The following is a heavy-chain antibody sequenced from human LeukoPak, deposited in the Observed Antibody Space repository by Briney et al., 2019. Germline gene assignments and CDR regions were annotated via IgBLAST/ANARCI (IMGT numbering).Heavy chain of an antibody. V-gene: IGHV3-7*01. Sequence: GGSLRLSCAASGFSFTGYWMTWVRQAPGKGLEWVARLHPDGSERNYVGSVEGRFTVFGDDAKSSLFLNTNSLRVEDTAVYYCARGGYSFDYLGQGTLVTVSS. D-gene: IGHD5-12*01. CDR1: GFSFTGYW. CDR2: LHPDGSER. CDR3: ARGGYSFDY. J-gene: IGHJ4*02.